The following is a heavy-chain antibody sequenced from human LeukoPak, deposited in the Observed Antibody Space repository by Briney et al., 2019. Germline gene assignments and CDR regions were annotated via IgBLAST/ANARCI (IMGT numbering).Heavy chain of an antibody. J-gene: IGHJ4*02. D-gene: IGHD5/OR15-5a*01. CDR2: TNIDGRYT. V-gene: IGHV3-74*01. Sequence: GGSLRLSCAASGFTFNKYYMHWVRQAPGKGLVWVSRTNIDGRYTSYADSVKSRFTMSRDNAKNTLYLQMDSLRAEDTAVYYCVGDMSTADLDHWGLGTLVTVFS. CDR1: GFTFNKYY. CDR3: VGDMSTADLDH.